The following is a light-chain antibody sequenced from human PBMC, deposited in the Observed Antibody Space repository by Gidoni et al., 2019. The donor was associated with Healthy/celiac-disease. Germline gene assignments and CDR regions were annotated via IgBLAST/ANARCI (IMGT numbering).Light chain of an antibody. V-gene: IGKV4-1*01. CDR1: QSVLYSANNKNY. J-gene: IGKJ1*01. CDR2: WAS. CDR3: QQYYSTLWT. Sequence: IVMTQSPDSLAVSLGERATINCKSSQSVLYSANNKNYLAWYQQKPGQPPKLLIYWASTRESGVPDRFSGSGSGTDFTITISSLQAEDVAVYYCQQYYSTLWTFGQGTKVEIK.